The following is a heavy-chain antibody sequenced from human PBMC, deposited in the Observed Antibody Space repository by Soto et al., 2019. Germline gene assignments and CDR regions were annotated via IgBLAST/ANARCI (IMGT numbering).Heavy chain of an antibody. V-gene: IGHV1-69*01. CDR2: IMPFFGTA. CDR3: ARGVAVAGTTPLRFDL. D-gene: IGHD6-19*01. CDR1: GDTFNNYT. J-gene: IGHJ5*02. Sequence: QVQLVQSGAEVKKPGSSVKVSCKASGDTFNNYTFNWVRQASGQGLEWMGGIMPFFGTANYAQKFQDRLTISADELTRTAYMELRSLRSEDTAVYFCARGVAVAGTTPLRFDLWGQGTLVTVS.